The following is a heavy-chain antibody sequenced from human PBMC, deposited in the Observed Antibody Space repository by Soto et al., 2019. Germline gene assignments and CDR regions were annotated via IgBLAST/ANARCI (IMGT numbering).Heavy chain of an antibody. Sequence: QVQLVQAGAEVKKPWSSVTVSCKASGVTFSSYAISWVRQDPGQGREWMGGIIAIFGTANYAQKFQGRVTITADESTSTAHMELSRLSSEDTAVYYCARRYYYDSSGYYRLDPWLQGTLVTVS. D-gene: IGHD3-22*01. V-gene: IGHV1-69*01. CDR3: ARRYYYDSSGYYRLDP. CDR1: GVTFSSYA. J-gene: IGHJ5*02. CDR2: IIAIFGTA.